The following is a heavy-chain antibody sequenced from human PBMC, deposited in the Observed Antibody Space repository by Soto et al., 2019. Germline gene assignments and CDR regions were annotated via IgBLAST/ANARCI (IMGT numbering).Heavy chain of an antibody. CDR2: IYYSGST. CDR1: GGSISSGDYY. D-gene: IGHD4-17*01. Sequence: PSETLSLTCTVSGGSISSGDYYWSWIRHPPGKGLEWIGYIYYSGSTYYNPSLKSRVTISVDTSKNQFSLKLSSVTAADTAVYYCARMTTANWFDPWGQGTLVTVST. CDR3: ARMTTANWFDP. V-gene: IGHV4-30-4*01. J-gene: IGHJ5*02.